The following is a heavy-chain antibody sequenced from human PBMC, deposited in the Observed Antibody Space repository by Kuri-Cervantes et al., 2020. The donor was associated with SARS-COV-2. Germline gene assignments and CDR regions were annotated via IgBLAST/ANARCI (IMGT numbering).Heavy chain of an antibody. Sequence: GESLKFSCAASGLTFSSYAMGWVRQAPGKGLEWVSAISGSGGSKYYADSVKGQFTISRDNSKNTLYLQMNSLRAEDTAVYYCAKNRREKGVYGSYYYYGMDVWGQGTTVTVSS. D-gene: IGHD6-13*01. CDR3: AKNRREKGVYGSYYYYGMDV. CDR1: GLTFSSYA. J-gene: IGHJ6*02. CDR2: ISGSGGSK. V-gene: IGHV3-23*01.